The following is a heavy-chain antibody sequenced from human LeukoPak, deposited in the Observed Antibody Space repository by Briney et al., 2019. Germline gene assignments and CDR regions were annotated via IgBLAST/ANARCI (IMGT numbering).Heavy chain of an antibody. J-gene: IGHJ4*02. D-gene: IGHD3-10*01. CDR1: GGTFSSYA. CDR3: ASRLPGSGSYSFDY. Sequence: SVKVSCKASGGTFSSYAISWVRQAPGQGLEWMGGIIPIFGIANYAQKFQGRVTITADKSTSTAYMELSSLRSEDTAVYYCASRLPGSGSYSFDYWGQGTLVTVSP. CDR2: IIPIFGIA. V-gene: IGHV1-69*10.